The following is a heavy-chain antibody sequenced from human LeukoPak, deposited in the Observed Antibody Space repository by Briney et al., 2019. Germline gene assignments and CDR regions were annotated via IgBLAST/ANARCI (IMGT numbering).Heavy chain of an antibody. CDR3: TLRHGTTGDAFDI. V-gene: IGHV1-2*02. Sequence: ASVKVSCKASGYTFTGYYMHWVRQAPGQGLEWMGWINPNSGGTNYAQKFQGRVTMTRDTSISTAYMELSRLRSDDTAVYYCTLRHGTTGDAFDIWGQGTMVTVSS. D-gene: IGHD1-1*01. CDR2: INPNSGGT. CDR1: GYTFTGYY. J-gene: IGHJ3*02.